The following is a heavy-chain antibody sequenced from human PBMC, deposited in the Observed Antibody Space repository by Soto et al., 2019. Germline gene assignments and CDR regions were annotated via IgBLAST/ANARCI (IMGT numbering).Heavy chain of an antibody. CDR3: VRDCARAVGGGSSDY. CDR1: GFTANSHY. J-gene: IGHJ4*02. V-gene: IGHV3-66*01. D-gene: IGHD3-16*01. Sequence: EVQLVESGGGLVQPGGSLRLSCAASGFTANSHYMNWVRQAPGKGLEYVSVIYSGGSTYYSNSVKGRFTISRDNSRNMLYLQMNSMRAEDTAVYYCVRDCARAVGGGSSDYWCQGTLVTVSS. CDR2: IYSGGST.